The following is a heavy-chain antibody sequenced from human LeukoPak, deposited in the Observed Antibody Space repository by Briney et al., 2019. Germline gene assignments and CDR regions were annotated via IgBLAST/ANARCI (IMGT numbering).Heavy chain of an antibody. CDR2: ISGSGGST. J-gene: IGHJ4*02. CDR1: GFTFSSYA. CDR3: AKPRGLRVVPATTYFDY. Sequence: SGGSLRLSCAASGFTFSSYAMSWVRQAPGKGLEWVSAISGSGGSTYYADSVKGRFTISRDNSKNTLYLQMNSLRAEDTAVYYCAKPRGLRVVPATTYFDYWGQGTLLTVS. V-gene: IGHV3-23*01. D-gene: IGHD2-2*01.